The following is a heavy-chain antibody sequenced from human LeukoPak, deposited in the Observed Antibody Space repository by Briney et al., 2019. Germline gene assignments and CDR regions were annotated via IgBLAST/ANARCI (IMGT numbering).Heavy chain of an antibody. CDR3: ARDRFDYALDY. V-gene: IGHV3-7*01. J-gene: IGHJ4*02. CDR2: INQDGTEQ. Sequence: PGGSLRLSCAASGFTFSSHWMSWVRQAPGKGLEWVANINQDGTEQYYVDSVKGRFTISRDNAKNSLYLQMNSLRAEDTAVYYCARDRFDYALDYWGQGALVTVSS. D-gene: IGHD4-17*01. CDR1: GFTFSSHW.